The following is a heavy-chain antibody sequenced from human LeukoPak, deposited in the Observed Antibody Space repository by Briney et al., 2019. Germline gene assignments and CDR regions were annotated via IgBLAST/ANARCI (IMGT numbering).Heavy chain of an antibody. V-gene: IGHV4-59*01. CDR2: IYYIGST. D-gene: IGHD3-9*01. J-gene: IGHJ4*02. CDR3: ARGTSYYDILAGFHKPGYFDY. Sequence: SETLSLTRTVSGGSISSYYWSWIRPPPPKGREWVGYIYYIGSTNYNPSLQSRATISVDTSKNPFSLKLSSVTAADAAVYYCARGTSYYDILAGFHKPGYFDYWGQGTLVTVSS. CDR1: GGSISSYY.